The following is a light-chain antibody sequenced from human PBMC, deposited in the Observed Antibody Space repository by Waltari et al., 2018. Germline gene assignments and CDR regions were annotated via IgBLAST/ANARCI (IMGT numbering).Light chain of an antibody. Sequence: QSALSQPASVSGSPGQSITISCTGTSSDVGDFDYVSWYQQHPGKAPKLMIYVVSDRPSGVSNRFSGSKSGNTASLTISGLQAEDEADYYCSSYTTTYKLVFGSGTRVTVL. V-gene: IGLV2-14*03. J-gene: IGLJ1*01. CDR1: SSDVGDFDY. CDR3: SSYTTTYKLV. CDR2: VVS.